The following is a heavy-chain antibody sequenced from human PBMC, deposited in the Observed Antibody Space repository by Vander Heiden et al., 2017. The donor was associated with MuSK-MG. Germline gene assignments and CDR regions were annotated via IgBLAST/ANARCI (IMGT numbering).Heavy chain of an antibody. Sequence: QVQLVQSGAEVKTPGSSVKVSCKASGGTFSSYAISWVRQAPGQGIEWMGGIIPICGTANYAQKFQGRVTITADESTSTAYMELSSLRSEDTAVYYCAEHCSGGSCYSDGIWGQGTMVTVSS. CDR2: IIPICGTA. CDR1: GGTFSSYA. V-gene: IGHV1-69*01. D-gene: IGHD2-15*01. J-gene: IGHJ3*02. CDR3: AEHCSGGSCYSDGI.